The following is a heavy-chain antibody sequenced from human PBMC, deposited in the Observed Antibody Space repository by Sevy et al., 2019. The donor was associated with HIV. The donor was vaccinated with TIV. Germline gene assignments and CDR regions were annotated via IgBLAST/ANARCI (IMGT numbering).Heavy chain of an antibody. D-gene: IGHD6-13*01. CDR3: ATQAGIAAAGRVFDY. J-gene: IGHJ4*02. Sequence: GGSLRLSCAASGFTFSDHYMEWVRQAPGKGLEWVGRIGNKADSYTTENAASVKGRFTISRDESKNSVYLLMNSLRTGDTAVYYCATQAGIAAAGRVFDYWGQGTLVTVSS. CDR2: IGNKADSYTT. V-gene: IGHV3-72*01. CDR1: GFTFSDHY.